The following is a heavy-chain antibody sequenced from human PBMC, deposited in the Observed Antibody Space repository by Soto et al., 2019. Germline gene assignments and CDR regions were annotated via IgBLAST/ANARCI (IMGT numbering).Heavy chain of an antibody. CDR3: ARDSSGYHPFDY. J-gene: IGHJ4*02. D-gene: IGHD3-22*01. V-gene: IGHV1-8*01. CDR1: GYAFTIYD. Sequence: GASVKVSCRASGYAFTIYDINWVRQATGQGLEWMGWMNPNSGNTGYAQKFQGSVTMTRNTSISTPYMELSSLRSADTAVYYCARDSSGYHPFDYCGQGTLVTVSS. CDR2: MNPNSGNT.